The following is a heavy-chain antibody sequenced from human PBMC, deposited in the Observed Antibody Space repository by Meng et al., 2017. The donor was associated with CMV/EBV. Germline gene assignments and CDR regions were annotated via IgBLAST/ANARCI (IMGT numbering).Heavy chain of an antibody. Sequence: SETLSLTCTVSGGSISSSSYYWGWIRQPPGKGLEWIGSIYYSGSTYYNPSLESRVTISVDTSKNQFSLKLSSVTAADTAVYYCARHEAVRGVITNWFDPWGQGTLVTVSS. V-gene: IGHV4-39*01. J-gene: IGHJ5*02. CDR3: ARHEAVRGVITNWFDP. CDR1: GGSISSSSYY. D-gene: IGHD3-10*01. CDR2: IYYSGST.